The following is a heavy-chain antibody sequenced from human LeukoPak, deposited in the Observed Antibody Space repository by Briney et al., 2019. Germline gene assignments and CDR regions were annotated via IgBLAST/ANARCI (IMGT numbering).Heavy chain of an antibody. CDR3: AREDTALRDFDY. J-gene: IGHJ4*02. Sequence: ASVKVSCKASGYTFTGYGISWVRQAPGQGLEWMGWISAYNGNTNYAQKLQGRVTMTTDTSTSTAYMELRSLRSDDTAVYYCAREDTALRDFDYWAREPWSPSPQ. D-gene: IGHD5-18*01. V-gene: IGHV1-18*01. CDR2: ISAYNGNT. CDR1: GYTFTGYG.